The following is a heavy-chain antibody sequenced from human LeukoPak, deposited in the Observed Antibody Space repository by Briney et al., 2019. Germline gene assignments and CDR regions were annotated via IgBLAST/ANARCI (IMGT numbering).Heavy chain of an antibody. V-gene: IGHV3-21*01. CDR2: MSSSGSHI. CDR3: ARDLSSGFVYDY. Sequence: PGGSLRLSCAASGFTFSSYSMNWVRQAPGKGLEWVSSMSSSGSHIYYADSMKGRFTISRDNAKNSLYLQMNSLRAEDTAVYYCARDLSSGFVYDYWGQGTLVTVSS. D-gene: IGHD6-19*01. CDR1: GFTFSSYS. J-gene: IGHJ4*02.